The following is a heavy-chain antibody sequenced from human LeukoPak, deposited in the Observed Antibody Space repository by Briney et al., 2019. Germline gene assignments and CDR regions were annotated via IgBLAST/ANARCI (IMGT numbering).Heavy chain of an antibody. CDR2: IQYDGSNK. J-gene: IGHJ6*04. D-gene: IGHD3-9*01. Sequence: PWGSLRLSCAASGFTFSNYGVHWVRQAPGKGLEWVAFIQYDGSNKYYVDSVKGRFTISRDNSKNTLYLQMNSLRAEDTAVYFCAKDGAGYVMDVWGKGTTVTVSS. V-gene: IGHV3-30*02. CDR3: AKDGAGYVMDV. CDR1: GFTFSNYG.